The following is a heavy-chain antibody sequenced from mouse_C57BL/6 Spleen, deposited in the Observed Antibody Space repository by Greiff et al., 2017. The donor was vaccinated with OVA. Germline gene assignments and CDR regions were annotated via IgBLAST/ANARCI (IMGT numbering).Heavy chain of an antibody. CDR3: ARYYYDYDDYYAMDY. J-gene: IGHJ4*01. D-gene: IGHD2-4*01. CDR1: GYTFTDYY. Sequence: VQLQQSGPELVKPGASVKISCKASGYTFTDYYMNWVKQSHGKSLEWIGDINPNNGGTSYNQKFKGKATLTVDKSSSTAYMELRSLTSEDSAVYYCARYYYDYDDYYAMDYWGQGTSVTVSS. CDR2: INPNNGGT. V-gene: IGHV1-26*01.